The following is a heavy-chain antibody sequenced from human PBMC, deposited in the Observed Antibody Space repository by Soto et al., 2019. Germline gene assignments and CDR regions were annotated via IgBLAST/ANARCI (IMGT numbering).Heavy chain of an antibody. CDR1: GFTFSSYS. V-gene: IGHV3-21*01. CDR2: ISSSSSYI. Sequence: EVQLVESGGGLVKPGGSLRLSCAASGFTFSSYSMNWVRQAPGKGLEWVSSISSSSSYIYYADSVKGRFTISRDNAKNSLYLQMNSLRAEDTAVYYCARLKRSSYYYYYGMDVWGQGTTVTVSS. CDR3: ARLKRSSYYYYYGMDV. J-gene: IGHJ6*02.